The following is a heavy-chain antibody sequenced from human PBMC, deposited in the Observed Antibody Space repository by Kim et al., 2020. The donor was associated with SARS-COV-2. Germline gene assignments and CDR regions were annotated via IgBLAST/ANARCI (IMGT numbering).Heavy chain of an antibody. D-gene: IGHD2-2*01. V-gene: IGHV3-30*18. J-gene: IGHJ5*02. Sequence: GGSLRLSCAASGFTFSSYGMHWVRQAPGKGLEWVAVISYDGSNKYYADSVKGRFTISRDNSKNTLYLQMNSLRAEDTAVYYCAKRADPVVPAAPFDPWGQGTLVTVSS. CDR3: AKRADPVVPAAPFDP. CDR2: ISYDGSNK. CDR1: GFTFSSYG.